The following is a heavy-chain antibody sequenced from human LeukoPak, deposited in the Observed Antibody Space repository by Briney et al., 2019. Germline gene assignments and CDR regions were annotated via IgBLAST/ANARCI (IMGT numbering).Heavy chain of an antibody. Sequence: SGTLSLTCTVSGGSISSSSYYWGWIRQPAGKGLEWIGSIYYSGSTYYNPSLKSRVTISVDTSKNQFSLKLSSVTAADTAVYYCARQALWLIDYWGQGTLVTVSS. CDR2: IYYSGST. CDR1: GGSISSSSYY. V-gene: IGHV4-39*01. CDR3: ARQALWLIDY. D-gene: IGHD3-10*01. J-gene: IGHJ4*02.